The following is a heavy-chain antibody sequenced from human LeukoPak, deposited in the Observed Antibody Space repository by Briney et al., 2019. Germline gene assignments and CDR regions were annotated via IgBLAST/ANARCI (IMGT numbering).Heavy chain of an antibody. CDR3: ASLTVVTY. J-gene: IGHJ4*02. V-gene: IGHV3-48*04. D-gene: IGHD4-23*01. CDR2: ISSSGSTI. CDR1: GYTFSCCG. Sequence: GGSLRLSCAASGYTFSCCGLYWVRQAPGKGLEWVSYISSSGSTIYYADSVKGRFTISRDNAKNSLYLQMNSLRAEDTAVYYCASLTVVTYWGQGTLVTVSS.